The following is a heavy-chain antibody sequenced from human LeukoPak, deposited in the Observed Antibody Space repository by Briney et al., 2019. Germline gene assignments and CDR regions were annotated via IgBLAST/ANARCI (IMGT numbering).Heavy chain of an antibody. CDR3: ARQWFGSGSYDAFDI. CDR2: ISSSGSTI. D-gene: IGHD3-10*01. CDR1: GFTFSSYE. V-gene: IGHV3-48*03. Sequence: GGSLRLSCAASGFTFSSYEMNWVRQAPGKGLEWVSYISSSGSTIYYADSVKGRFTISRDNAKNSLYLQMNSLRAEDTAVYYCARQWFGSGSYDAFDIWGQGTMVTVSS. J-gene: IGHJ3*02.